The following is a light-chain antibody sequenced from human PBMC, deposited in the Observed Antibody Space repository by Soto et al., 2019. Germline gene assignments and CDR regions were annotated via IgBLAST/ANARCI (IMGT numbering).Light chain of an antibody. CDR2: DTS. V-gene: IGLV7-46*01. Sequence: QAVVTQEPSLTVSPGGTVTLTCGSSTGAVTSGHYPYWFQQKPGQAPRTLIDDTSNKHSWTPARFSGSLLGGKAALTLSGAQPEDEAEYYCLLSYSGAQAVFGGGTKVTVL. CDR3: LLSYSGAQAV. J-gene: IGLJ2*01. CDR1: TGAVTSGHY.